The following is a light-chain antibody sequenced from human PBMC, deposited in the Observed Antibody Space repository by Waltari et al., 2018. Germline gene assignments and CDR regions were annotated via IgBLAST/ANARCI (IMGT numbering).Light chain of an antibody. V-gene: IGKV1-5*03. CDR3: QQYNPYSWT. J-gene: IGKJ1*01. CDR1: HIMSDW. CDR2: KAS. Sequence: DIQMTQSPSTLSAYVGDRVTITCRAIHIMSDWFAWYQQKPGRVPKLLIYKASTIHTGVPSRFSGSGSGTEFTLTISSLQPDDFATYYCQQYNPYSWTFGQGTKVEIK.